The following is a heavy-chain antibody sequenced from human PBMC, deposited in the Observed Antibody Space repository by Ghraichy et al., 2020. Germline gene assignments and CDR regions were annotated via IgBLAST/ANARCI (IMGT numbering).Heavy chain of an antibody. Sequence: ASVKVSCKASGYTFTSYGISWVRQAPGQGLEWMGWISAYNGNTNYAQKLQGRVTMTTDTSTSTAYMELRSLRSDDTAVYYCARVHGDYSNFVYYYGMDVWGQGTTVTVSS. CDR3: ARVHGDYSNFVYYYGMDV. CDR1: GYTFTSYG. J-gene: IGHJ6*02. V-gene: IGHV1-18*04. CDR2: ISAYNGNT. D-gene: IGHD4-17*01.